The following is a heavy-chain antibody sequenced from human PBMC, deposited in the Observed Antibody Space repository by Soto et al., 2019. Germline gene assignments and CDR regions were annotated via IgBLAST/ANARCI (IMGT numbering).Heavy chain of an antibody. CDR3: ARVVDYYDPYYYYGMDV. CDR2: TRTHSCFR. D-gene: IGHD3-22*01. CDR1: GFTFSTYT. V-gene: IGHV3-21*01. J-gene: IGHJ6*02. Sequence: EVQLVESGGGLVKPGGSLRLSCAASGFTFSTYTMNWVRQAPGKGLEWVSSTRTHSCFRYYTDSVKARCTISRDNAKNSLYLQMNSLRAEDTAVYYCARVVDYYDPYYYYGMDVWGQGTTVTVSS.